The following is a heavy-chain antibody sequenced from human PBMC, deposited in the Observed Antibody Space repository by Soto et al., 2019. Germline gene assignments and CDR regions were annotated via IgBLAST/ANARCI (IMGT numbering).Heavy chain of an antibody. CDR1: GGSISSSNW. D-gene: IGHD3-22*01. Sequence: SETLSLTCAVSGGSISSSNWWSWVRQPPGKGLEWIGEIYHSGSTNYNPSLKSRVTISVDKSKNQFSLKLSSVTAADTAVYYCARGRIVKYYYDSSGSVPVYFDYWGQGTLVTVSS. V-gene: IGHV4-4*02. CDR3: ARGRIVKYYYDSSGSVPVYFDY. J-gene: IGHJ4*02. CDR2: IYHSGST.